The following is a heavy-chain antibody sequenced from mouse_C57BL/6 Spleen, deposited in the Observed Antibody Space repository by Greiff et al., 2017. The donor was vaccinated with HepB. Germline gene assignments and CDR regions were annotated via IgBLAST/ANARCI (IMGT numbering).Heavy chain of an antibody. CDR1: GYAFSSSW. J-gene: IGHJ2*01. CDR2: IYPGDGDT. D-gene: IGHD4-1*02. Sequence: QVQLKQSGPELVKPGASVKISCKASGYAFSSSWMNWVKQRPGKGLEWIGRIYPGDGDTNYNGKFKGKATLTADKSSSTAYMQLSSLTSEDSAVYFCASPSTGTFYFDYWGQGTTLTVSS. CDR3: ASPSTGTFYFDY. V-gene: IGHV1-82*01.